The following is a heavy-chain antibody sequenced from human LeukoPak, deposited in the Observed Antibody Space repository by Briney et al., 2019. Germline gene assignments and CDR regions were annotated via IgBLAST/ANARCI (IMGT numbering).Heavy chain of an antibody. Sequence: SQTLSLTCVVSGDSVSSKNGAWNWIRQSPSRGLEWLGRTYYRSKWYNDYAVSVKSRITINPDTSKNQFSLQLNSVTPEDTAVYYCARFYYDTSGHGAFDIWGQGTMVTVSS. D-gene: IGHD3-22*01. CDR3: ARFYYDTSGHGAFDI. V-gene: IGHV6-1*01. J-gene: IGHJ3*02. CDR2: TYYRSKWYN. CDR1: GDSVSSKNGA.